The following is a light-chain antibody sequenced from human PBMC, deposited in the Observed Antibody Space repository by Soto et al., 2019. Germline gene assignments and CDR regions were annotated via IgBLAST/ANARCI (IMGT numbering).Light chain of an antibody. CDR1: NIGSKS. CDR2: YDS. Sequence: SYELTQPPSVSVAPGKTARITCGGNNIGSKSVHWYQQKPGQAPVLVIYYDSDRPSGIPERFSGSNSGNTATLTISRVEAGEEAELYRQVGGSKNDQPWVFGGGTKLTVL. CDR3: QVGGSKNDQPWV. V-gene: IGLV3-21*04. J-gene: IGLJ3*02.